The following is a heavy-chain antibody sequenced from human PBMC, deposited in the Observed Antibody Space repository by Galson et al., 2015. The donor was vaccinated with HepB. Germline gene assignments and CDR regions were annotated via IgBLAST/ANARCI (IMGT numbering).Heavy chain of an antibody. Sequence: SVKVSCKASGYTFTSYYMHWVRRTPGQGLEWMGIINPSGGSTSYAQKFQGRVSMTRDTSTSTVYMELSSLRSEDTAVYYCAREGVPGVGETPSDMDVWGKGTTVTVSS. CDR3: AREGVPGVGETPSDMDV. CDR2: INPSGGST. D-gene: IGHD1-26*01. V-gene: IGHV1-46*03. CDR1: GYTFTSYY. J-gene: IGHJ6*03.